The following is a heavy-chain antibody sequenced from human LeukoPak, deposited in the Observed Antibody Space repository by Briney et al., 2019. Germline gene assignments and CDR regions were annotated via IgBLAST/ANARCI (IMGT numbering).Heavy chain of an antibody. V-gene: IGHV4-4*07. Sequence: PSETLSLTCTVSGGSISSYYWSWIRQPAGKGLEWIGRIYTSGSTNYNPSLKSRVTMSVDTSKNQFSLKLSSVTAADTAVYYCARGREDYDFWSGYSQPDAFDIWGQGTMVTVSS. D-gene: IGHD3-3*01. CDR1: GGSISSYY. J-gene: IGHJ3*02. CDR3: ARGREDYDFWSGYSQPDAFDI. CDR2: IYTSGST.